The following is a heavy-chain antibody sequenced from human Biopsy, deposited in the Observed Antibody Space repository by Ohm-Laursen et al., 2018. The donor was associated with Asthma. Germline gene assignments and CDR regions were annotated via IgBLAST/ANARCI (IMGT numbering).Heavy chain of an antibody. CDR3: AKDVFPGWELRRGPDY. D-gene: IGHD1-26*01. CDR1: GFTFSNYG. CDR2: ISFDGSNK. Sequence: SLRLSCTASGFTFSNYGMHWVRQAPGKGLDWVAVISFDGSNKNYKDSVKGRFTISRDNSRNTLHLQMNSLRAEDTAVYYCAKDVFPGWELRRGPDYWGQGTLVTVSS. J-gene: IGHJ4*02. V-gene: IGHV3-30*18.